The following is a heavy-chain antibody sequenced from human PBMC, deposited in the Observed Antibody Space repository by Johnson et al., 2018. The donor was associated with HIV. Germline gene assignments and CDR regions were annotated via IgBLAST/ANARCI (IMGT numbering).Heavy chain of an antibody. V-gene: IGHV3-23*04. J-gene: IGHJ3*02. CDR1: GFTLSTYG. D-gene: IGHD2-2*01. CDR3: AKTVIVVVPAARGDAFDI. CDR2: ISGSGGST. Sequence: VQLVESGGGVVQPGRSLRISCAASGFTLSTYGIHWVRQAPGKGLEWVSAISGSGGSTYYADSVKGRFTISRDNSKNTLYLQMNSLRAEDTAVYYCAKTVIVVVPAARGDAFDIWGQGTMVTVSS.